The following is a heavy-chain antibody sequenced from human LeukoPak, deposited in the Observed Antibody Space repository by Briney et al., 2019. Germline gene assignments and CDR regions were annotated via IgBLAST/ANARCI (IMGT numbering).Heavy chain of an antibody. V-gene: IGHV3-23*01. J-gene: IGHJ4*02. D-gene: IGHD4-17*01. CDR2: ISGSGGTT. CDR1: RFTFSRSA. CDR3: AKSNRYGDYENFDY. Sequence: PGGSLRLSCAASRFTFSRSAMSWVRQAPGKGLEWVSTISGSGGTTYYADSVKGRFTISRDNSKNTLYLQMSSLRAEDTAIYYCAKSNRYGDYENFDYWGQGTLVTVSS.